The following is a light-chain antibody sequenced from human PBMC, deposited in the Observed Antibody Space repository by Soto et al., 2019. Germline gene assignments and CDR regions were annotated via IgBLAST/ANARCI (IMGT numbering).Light chain of an antibody. V-gene: IGKV1-5*01. CDR3: QQYNSYSWT. Sequence: DIQMTQSPSTLSASVGGRVTITFRASQSISSWLAWYQQKPGKAPKLLIYDASSLESGVPSRFSGSGSGTEFTLTISSLQPDDFATYYCQQYNSYSWTFGQGTKVDIK. CDR1: QSISSW. J-gene: IGKJ1*01. CDR2: DAS.